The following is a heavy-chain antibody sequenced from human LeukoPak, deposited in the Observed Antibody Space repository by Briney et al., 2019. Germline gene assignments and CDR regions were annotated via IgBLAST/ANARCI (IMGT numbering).Heavy chain of an antibody. V-gene: IGHV4-31*03. CDR2: IYYSGST. CDR1: GGSISSGGYY. J-gene: IGHJ2*01. Sequence: PSQTLSLTCTVSGGSISSGGYYWSWIRQHPGKGLEWIGYIYYSGSTYYNPSLKSRVTISVDTSKNQFSLKLSSVTAADTAVYYCARGPVQSITMIVVAPTRYFDLWGRGTLVTVSS. D-gene: IGHD3-22*01. CDR3: ARGPVQSITMIVVAPTRYFDL.